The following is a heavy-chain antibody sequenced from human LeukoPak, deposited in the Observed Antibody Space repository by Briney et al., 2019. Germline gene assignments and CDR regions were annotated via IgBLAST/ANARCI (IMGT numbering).Heavy chain of an antibody. D-gene: IGHD2-2*01. CDR3: ARAEVRLPSIVVVPAAPPHDAFDI. Sequence: ASVKVSCKASGYTFTSYYMHWVRQAPGQGLEWMGIINPSGGSTSYAQKFQGRVTMTRDTSTSTVYMELSSLRSEDTAVYYCARAEVRLPSIVVVPAAPPHDAFDIWGQGTVVTVSS. V-gene: IGHV1-46*01. CDR1: GYTFTSYY. CDR2: INPSGGST. J-gene: IGHJ3*02.